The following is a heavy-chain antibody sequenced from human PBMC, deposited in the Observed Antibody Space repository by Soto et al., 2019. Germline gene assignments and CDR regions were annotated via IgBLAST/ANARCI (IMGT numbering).Heavy chain of an antibody. J-gene: IGHJ4*02. CDR1: GGSISSGGYY. V-gene: IGHV4-31*03. Sequence: QVQLQESGPGLVKPSQTLSLTCTVSGGSISSGGYYWSWIRQHPGKGLEWVAGMTGSGGDIRYADSVKGRFTISKDNSKNTLYLQMNSLRAEDTAMYYCAKDAVYGDGLWLAANWGQGTLVTVSS. CDR3: AKDAVYGDGLWLAAN. CDR2: TGSGGD. D-gene: IGHD2-21*02.